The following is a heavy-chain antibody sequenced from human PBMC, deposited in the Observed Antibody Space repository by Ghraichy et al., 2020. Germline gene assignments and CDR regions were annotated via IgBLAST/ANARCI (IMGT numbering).Heavy chain of an antibody. V-gene: IGHV1-18*01. J-gene: IGHJ4*02. CDR2: ISAQNGKT. CDR1: GFIFSSHG. CDR3: AKAGYCDSSSYFDS. D-gene: IGHD3-22*01. Sequence: ASVKVSCKTSGFIFSSHGVTWVRQAPGRGLEWMGWISAQNGKTNYAQILQGRVVMTTDTSTNTAYMDLRSLRSDDTAVYYCAKAGYCDSSSYFDSWGQGTLVTVSS.